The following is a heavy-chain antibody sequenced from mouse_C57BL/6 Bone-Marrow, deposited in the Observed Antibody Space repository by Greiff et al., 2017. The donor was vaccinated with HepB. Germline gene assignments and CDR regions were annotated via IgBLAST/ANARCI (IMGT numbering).Heavy chain of an antibody. CDR1: GYTFTDYN. J-gene: IGHJ2*01. D-gene: IGHD1-1*01. V-gene: IGHV1-18*01. Sequence: VQLQQSGPELVKPGASVKIPCKASGYTFTDYNMDWVKQSHGKSLEWIGDINPNNGGTIYNQKFKGKATLTVDKSSSTAYMELRSLTSEDTAVYYCARAAYGSSYGYFDYWGQGTTLTVSS. CDR2: INPNNGGT. CDR3: ARAAYGSSYGYFDY.